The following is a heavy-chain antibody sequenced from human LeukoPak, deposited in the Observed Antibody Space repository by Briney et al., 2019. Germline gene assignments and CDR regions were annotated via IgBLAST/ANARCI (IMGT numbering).Heavy chain of an antibody. CDR1: GGSITSSSSYY. CDR2: IYYSGST. CDR3: ARSGYGDYSRIYDY. Sequence: KPSETLSLTCSVSGGSITSSSSYYWAWIRQPPGKGLEWIGSIYYSGSTYYNPSLKSRVTILVDKSKNQFSLKLSSVTAADTAFYYCARSGYGDYSRIYDYWGQGTLVTVSS. D-gene: IGHD4-17*01. J-gene: IGHJ4*02. V-gene: IGHV4-39*01.